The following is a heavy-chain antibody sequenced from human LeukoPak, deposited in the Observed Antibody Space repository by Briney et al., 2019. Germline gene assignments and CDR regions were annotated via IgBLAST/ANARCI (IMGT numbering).Heavy chain of an antibody. CDR1: GFTFTSSS. CDR3: AAVFGSGYYYYFDY. V-gene: IGHV1-58*02. CDR2: IAVGSGNT. Sequence: SVKVSGKASGFTFTSSSMQWVRQARGQRLEWIGWIAVGSGNTNYAQKFQGRVTITRDMSTSTAYMELSSLRSEDTALYYCAAVFGSGYYYYFDYRGQGTLVTVSS. J-gene: IGHJ4*02. D-gene: IGHD3-22*01.